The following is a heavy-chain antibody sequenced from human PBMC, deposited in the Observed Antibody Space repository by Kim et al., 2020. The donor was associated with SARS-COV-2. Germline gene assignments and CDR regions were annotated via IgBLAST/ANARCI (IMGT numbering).Heavy chain of an antibody. V-gene: IGHV3-23*01. CDR1: GFTFSSYA. CDR2: ISGSGGST. D-gene: IGHD3-10*01. CDR3: AKDRSVFEGFYDAFDI. Sequence: GGSLRLSCAASGFTFSSYAMSWVRQAPGKGLEWVSAISGSGGSTYYADSVKGRFTISRDNSKNTLYLQMNSLRAEDTAVYYCAKDRSVFEGFYDAFDIWGQGTMVTVSS. J-gene: IGHJ3*02.